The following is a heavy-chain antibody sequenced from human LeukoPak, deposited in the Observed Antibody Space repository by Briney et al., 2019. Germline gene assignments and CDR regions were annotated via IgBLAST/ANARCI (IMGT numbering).Heavy chain of an antibody. D-gene: IGHD3-16*02. V-gene: IGHV4-59*08. Sequence: SETLSLTCTVSGDSISTFYWTWIRQPPGKGLEWIGSISYSGSTNYSPSLEGRVTMSVDTSKNQFSLKLRAVTAADTAVYFGARQELSYGWGSHFDYWGRGILVTVSS. J-gene: IGHJ4*02. CDR3: ARQELSYGWGSHFDY. CDR2: ISYSGST. CDR1: GDSISTFY.